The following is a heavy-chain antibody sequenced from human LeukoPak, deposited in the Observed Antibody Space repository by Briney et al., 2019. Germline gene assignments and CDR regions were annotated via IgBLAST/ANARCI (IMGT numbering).Heavy chain of an antibody. CDR3: TTVTLRPVGL. CDR1: GFSFTNAW. V-gene: IGHV3-15*05. CDR2: IKSKTDGGTI. Sequence: GGSLRLSCAASGFSFTNAWMSWARQAPGKGLEWVGRIKSKTDGGTIDYAAPVKGRFTISRDDSKNTLFLQMNSLKIEDTAVYYCTTVTLRPVGLWGQGTLVTVSS. J-gene: IGHJ4*02. D-gene: IGHD3-10*01.